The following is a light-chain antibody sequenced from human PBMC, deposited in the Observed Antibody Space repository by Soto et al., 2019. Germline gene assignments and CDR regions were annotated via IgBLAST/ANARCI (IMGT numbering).Light chain of an antibody. Sequence: EIVMTQSLATLSVSPGERGTLSCRASQTIGISLAWYQQKFGQAPRLLIYGASTRATGIPARFSGSGSGTEFTLTISSLQSEDFAIYYCQQYNNWPRTFGQGTKLEI. CDR1: QTIGIS. CDR2: GAS. V-gene: IGKV3-15*01. J-gene: IGKJ2*01. CDR3: QQYNNWPRT.